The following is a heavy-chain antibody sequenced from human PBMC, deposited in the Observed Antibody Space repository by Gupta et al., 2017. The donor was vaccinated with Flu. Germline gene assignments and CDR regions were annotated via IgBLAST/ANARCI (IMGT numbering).Heavy chain of an antibody. Sequence: SWIRQHPGKGMEWIGYVYFTGNTYYNPSLQSRVSISVDRSKNQFSLEVGSVTAADTAVSSCARRGAYFFDYWGQGTLVSVSS. D-gene: IGHD3-16*01. CDR2: VYFTGNT. J-gene: IGHJ4*02. V-gene: IGHV4-31*02. CDR3: ARRGAYFFDY.